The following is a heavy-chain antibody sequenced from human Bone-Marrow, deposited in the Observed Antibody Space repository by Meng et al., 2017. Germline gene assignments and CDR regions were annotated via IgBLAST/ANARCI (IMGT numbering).Heavy chain of an antibody. CDR1: GGSIDSVDYY. J-gene: IGHJ4*02. V-gene: IGHV4-30-4*01. Sequence: QVQLQESGPGLVKPSQTLSLTCTVSGGSIDSVDYYWYWIRQPPGKGLEWIGHIYYSGSTYYNPSLKSRVTISVDTSKNQFSLKLSSVTAADTAVYYCARLLAGYYPLGYYFDYWGQGTLVTVSS. D-gene: IGHD3-9*01. CDR2: IYYSGST. CDR3: ARLLAGYYPLGYYFDY.